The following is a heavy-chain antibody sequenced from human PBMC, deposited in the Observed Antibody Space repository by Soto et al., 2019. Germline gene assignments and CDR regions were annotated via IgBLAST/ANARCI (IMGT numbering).Heavy chain of an antibody. D-gene: IGHD2-2*01. CDR1: GGSISSGDYY. V-gene: IGHV4-30-4*01. J-gene: IGHJ5*02. Sequence: PSETLSLTCTVSGGSISSGDYYWSWIRQPPGKGLEWIGYIYYSGSTYYNPSLKSRVTISVDTSKNQFSLKLSSVTAADTAVYYCARGRMVVPAANWFDPWGRGTLVTVSS. CDR2: IYYSGST. CDR3: ARGRMVVPAANWFDP.